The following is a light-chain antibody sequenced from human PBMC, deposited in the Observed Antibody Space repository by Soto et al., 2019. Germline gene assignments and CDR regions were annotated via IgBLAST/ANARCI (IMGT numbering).Light chain of an antibody. V-gene: IGKV1-5*01. J-gene: IGKJ1*01. CDR2: DAS. CDR1: QSISSW. CDR3: QQYNSYPWT. Sequence: DIQMTQSPSTLSASVGDRVTITCRASQSISSWLAWYQQKPGKAPKLLIYDASSLEGGVPSRFSGSGSGTEFTLTISILQPDDFATYYCQQYNSYPWTFGQGTKV.